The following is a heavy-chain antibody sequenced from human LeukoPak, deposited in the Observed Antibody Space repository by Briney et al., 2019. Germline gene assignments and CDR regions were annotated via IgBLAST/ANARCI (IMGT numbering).Heavy chain of an antibody. J-gene: IGHJ4*02. CDR1: GGTFSSYA. Sequence: SVKVSCKASGGTFSSYAISWVRQAPGQGLEWMGRIIPILGIANYAQKFQGRVTITADKSTSTAYMELSSLRSEDTALYYCAKAPDSTMIESNLDYWGQGTLVTVSS. V-gene: IGHV1-69*04. CDR2: IIPILGIA. CDR3: AKAPDSTMIESNLDY. D-gene: IGHD3-22*01.